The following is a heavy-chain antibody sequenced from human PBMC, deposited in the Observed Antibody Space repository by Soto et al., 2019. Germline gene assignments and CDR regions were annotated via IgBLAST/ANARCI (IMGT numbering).Heavy chain of an antibody. CDR2: ILSSRGVI. J-gene: IGHJ6*03. CDR1: GFTFGSYS. V-gene: IGHV3-48*01. D-gene: IGHD2-21*02. CDR3: ARDSRAHLVATAMPYYMDV. Sequence: EVQLVESGGGLVQPGGSLRLSCAASGFTFGSYSMNWVRQAPGKGLEWVSFILSSRGVIYYADSVKGRFTISRDNAKNSLYLQTNSLRAVDTTVYYCARDSRAHLVATAMPYYMDVWGKGTTVTVSS.